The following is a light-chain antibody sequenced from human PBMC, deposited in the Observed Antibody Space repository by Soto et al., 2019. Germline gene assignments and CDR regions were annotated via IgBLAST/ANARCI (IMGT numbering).Light chain of an antibody. Sequence: QSVLTQPPSASGSPGQSVTISCTGTSSDVGGYDYVSWYQQYPGKAPRLMIYEVTKRPSGVPDRFSGSKSGNTASLTVSGLQAEDEADYYCSSYAGSNMAMFGGGIKLTVL. CDR2: EVT. CDR1: SSDVGGYDY. V-gene: IGLV2-8*01. CDR3: SSYAGSNMAM. J-gene: IGLJ3*02.